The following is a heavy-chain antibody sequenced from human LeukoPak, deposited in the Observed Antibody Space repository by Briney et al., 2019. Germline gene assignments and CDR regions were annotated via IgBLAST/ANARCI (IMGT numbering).Heavy chain of an antibody. CDR2: IYYSGST. CDR3: ARHKEGGSEFDI. CDR1: GGSISSYY. V-gene: IGHV4-59*08. J-gene: IGHJ3*02. Sequence: SETLSLTCTVSGGSISSYYWSWIRQPPGKGLEWIGYIYYSGSTNYNPSLKSRVTISVDTSKNQFSLKLSSVTAADTAVYYCARHKEGGSEFDIWGQGTMVTVSS. D-gene: IGHD3-16*01.